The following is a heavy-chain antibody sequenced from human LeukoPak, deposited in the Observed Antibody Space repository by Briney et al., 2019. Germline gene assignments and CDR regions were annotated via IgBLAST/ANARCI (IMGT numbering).Heavy chain of an antibody. D-gene: IGHD5-18*01. Sequence: LPGGSQRLSCAGSGFTFSGYWMPWVRQAPGKGLVWVSRINNDGSSTRYADSVQGRFTISRDNAKNTLYLQMNSLRAEDTAVYYCASLSDTAMVRLDYWGQGTLVTVSS. J-gene: IGHJ4*02. CDR3: ASLSDTAMVRLDY. CDR2: INNDGSST. V-gene: IGHV3-74*01. CDR1: GFTFSGYW.